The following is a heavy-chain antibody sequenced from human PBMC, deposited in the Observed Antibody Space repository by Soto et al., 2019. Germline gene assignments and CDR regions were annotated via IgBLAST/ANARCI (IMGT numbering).Heavy chain of an antibody. CDR1: GFTFSSHA. D-gene: IGHD6-6*01. J-gene: IGHJ5*02. CDR2: ISGSGGST. Sequence: GRSLRLSCAASGFTFSSHAMSWVCQAPGKGLEWVSAISGSGGSTYYTDSVKGRFTISRDNSKNTLYLQMNSLRAADTAVYYCASSPIAARLLSLFDPWGQGTLVTVSS. CDR3: ASSPIAARLLSLFDP. V-gene: IGHV3-23*01.